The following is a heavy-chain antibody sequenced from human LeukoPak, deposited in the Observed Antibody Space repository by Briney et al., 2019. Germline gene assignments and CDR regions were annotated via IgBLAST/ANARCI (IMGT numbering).Heavy chain of an antibody. D-gene: IGHD1-26*01. CDR3: AKATTRVGSLIDN. V-gene: IGHV3-73*01. Sequence: GGSLRLSCAASGFTFSDSAMHWVRQASGKGLEWVGRIRGKANNYATAYAASVKGRFTISRDISKNTLYLQMNSLRVEDTAVYYCAKATTRVGSLIDNWGQGTLVTVSS. J-gene: IGHJ4*02. CDR1: GFTFSDSA. CDR2: IRGKANNYAT.